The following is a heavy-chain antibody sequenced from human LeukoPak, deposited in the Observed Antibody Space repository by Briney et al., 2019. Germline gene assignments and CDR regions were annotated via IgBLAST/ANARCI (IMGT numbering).Heavy chain of an antibody. CDR3: AHRTGTTKFDP. CDR1: GFALSATGVG. D-gene: IGHD7-27*01. Sequence: SGPTLVKPTQSLTLTCSFSGFALSATGVGVGWIRQPPAKSREGLSLIYCNDDKRYRTSLKTRITITTATSKHNVLLTMTNTDSVDTATYYCAHRTGTTKFDPWGQGTLVTVSS. CDR2: IYCNDDK. V-gene: IGHV2-5*01. J-gene: IGHJ5*02.